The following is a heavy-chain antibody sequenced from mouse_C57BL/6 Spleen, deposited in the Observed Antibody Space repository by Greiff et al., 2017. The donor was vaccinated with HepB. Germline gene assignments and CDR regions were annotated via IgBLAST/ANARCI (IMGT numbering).Heavy chain of an antibody. D-gene: IGHD3-2*02. J-gene: IGHJ2*01. V-gene: IGHV8-12*01. CDR3: ARREDTQYYFDY. CDR1: GFSLSTSGMG. Sequence: QVTLKESGPGILQSSQSLSLTCSFSGFSLSTSGMGVSWIRQPSGKGLEWLAHIYWDDDKRYNPFLKSRLTISKDTSRNQVFLKITSVDTADTATYYCARREDTQYYFDYWGQGTTLTVSS. CDR2: IYWDDDK.